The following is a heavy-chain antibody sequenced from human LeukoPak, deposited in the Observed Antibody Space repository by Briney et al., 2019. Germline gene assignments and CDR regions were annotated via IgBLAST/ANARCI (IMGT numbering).Heavy chain of an antibody. Sequence: ASVKVSCKASGYTFTGYYMHWVRQAPGQGLEWMGWINPNSGGTNYAQKFQGRVTMTRDTSTSTVYMELSSLRSEDTAVYYCAREHYYDSSGYGPNGAFDIWGQGTMVTVSS. CDR3: AREHYYDSSGYGPNGAFDI. J-gene: IGHJ3*02. CDR2: INPNSGGT. CDR1: GYTFTGYY. V-gene: IGHV1-2*02. D-gene: IGHD3-22*01.